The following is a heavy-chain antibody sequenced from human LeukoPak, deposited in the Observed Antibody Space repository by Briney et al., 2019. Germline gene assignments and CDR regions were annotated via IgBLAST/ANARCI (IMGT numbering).Heavy chain of an antibody. V-gene: IGHV1-69*02. CDR2: IIPILGIA. CDR1: GGTFSSYT. J-gene: IGHJ4*02. Sequence: SVKVSCKASGGTFSSYTISWVRQAPGQGLEWMGRIIPILGIANYAQKFQGRVTITADKSTSTAYMELSSLRSEDKAVYYCARSGVWGSYRSRPFDYWGQGTLVTVSS. D-gene: IGHD3-16*02. CDR3: ARSGVWGSYRSRPFDY.